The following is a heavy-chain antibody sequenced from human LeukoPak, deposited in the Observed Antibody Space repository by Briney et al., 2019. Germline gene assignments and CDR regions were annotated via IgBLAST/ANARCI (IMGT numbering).Heavy chain of an antibody. CDR3: ATSGGPINWFDP. V-gene: IGHV4-34*01. Sequence: KPSETLSLTCAVYGGSFSGYYWGWIRQPPGEGLQWIGEINHSGSTNYNPSLKSRVTISVDTSKNQFSLKLSSVTAADTAVYYCATSGGPINWFDPWGQGTLVTVSS. CDR1: GGSFSGYY. D-gene: IGHD2-15*01. CDR2: INHSGST. J-gene: IGHJ5*02.